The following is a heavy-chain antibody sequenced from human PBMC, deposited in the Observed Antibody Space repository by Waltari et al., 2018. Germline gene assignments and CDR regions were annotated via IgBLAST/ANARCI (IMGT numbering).Heavy chain of an antibody. J-gene: IGHJ5*02. CDR2: INHSGST. D-gene: IGHD3-3*01. CDR1: GGSFSGYY. CDR3: ARGGITIFGVVTGDEGFDP. Sequence: QVQLQQWGAGLLKPSETLSLTCAVYGGSFSGYYWSWIRQPHGKGLEWIGEINHSGSTNYNPSLKSRVTISVDTSKNQFSLKLSSVTAADTAVYYCARGGITIFGVVTGDEGFDPWGQGTLVTVSS. V-gene: IGHV4-34*01.